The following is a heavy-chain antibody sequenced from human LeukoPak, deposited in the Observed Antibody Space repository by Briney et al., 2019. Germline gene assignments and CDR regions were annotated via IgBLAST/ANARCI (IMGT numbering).Heavy chain of an antibody. CDR3: ARVAAAGWLFDY. V-gene: IGHV1-3*01. CDR2: INAGNGNT. J-gene: IGHJ4*02. Sequence: ASVKVSCKASGYTFTSYAMHWVRQAPGQRLEWMGWINAGNGNTKYSQKFQGRVTITRDTSASTAYMELSSLRSEDTAVYYCARVAAAGWLFDYWGQGTLVTVSS. CDR1: GYTFTSYA. D-gene: IGHD6-13*01.